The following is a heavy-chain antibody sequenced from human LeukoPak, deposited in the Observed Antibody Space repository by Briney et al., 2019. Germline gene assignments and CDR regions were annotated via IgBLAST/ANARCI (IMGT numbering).Heavy chain of an antibody. CDR2: IYPGYSDT. Sequence: GESLKISCKGSGYSFSTYCNGWVRQMPGKGLEGIGSIYPGYSDTRYSPSFQGQVTISADKSISPAYLQWSSLKASDTAMYYCGRDDRDGYNPWDFDIWGKGTMVTVSS. J-gene: IGHJ3*02. CDR1: GYSFSTYC. D-gene: IGHD5-24*01. V-gene: IGHV5-51*01. CDR3: GRDDRDGYNPWDFDI.